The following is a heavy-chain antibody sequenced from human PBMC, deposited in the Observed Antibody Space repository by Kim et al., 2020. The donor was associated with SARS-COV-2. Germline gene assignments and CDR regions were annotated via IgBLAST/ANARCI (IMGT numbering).Heavy chain of an antibody. Sequence: NYTPSLESRVSISIDTSSNQFSLKLSSVTAEDTAVYYCARSGIAVAAKDYWGQGTLVTVSS. J-gene: IGHJ4*02. D-gene: IGHD6-19*01. CDR3: ARSGIAVAAKDY. V-gene: IGHV4-34*01.